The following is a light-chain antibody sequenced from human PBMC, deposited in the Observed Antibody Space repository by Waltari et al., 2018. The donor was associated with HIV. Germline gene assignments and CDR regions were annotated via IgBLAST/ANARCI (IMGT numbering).Light chain of an antibody. CDR2: DAS. J-gene: IGKJ3*01. CDR3: QHRKEWPPGAS. CDR1: QSISTY. V-gene: IGKV3-11*01. Sequence: IVLTQSPATLSLSPGERATLSCRASQSISTYLAWYQKKLGQAPRLLIYDASKRATGIPARFSGSGSGTDFTLTISSLEPEDFAVYYCQHRKEWPPGASFGPGTKVDVK.